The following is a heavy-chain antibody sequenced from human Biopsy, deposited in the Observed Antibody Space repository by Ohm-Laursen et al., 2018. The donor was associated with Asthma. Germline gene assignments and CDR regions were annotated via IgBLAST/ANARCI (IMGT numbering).Heavy chain of an antibody. CDR2: IHYSGST. CDR3: AGFCSGGNCPDH. J-gene: IGHJ4*02. V-gene: IGHV4-59*01. Sequence: GTLSLTCTVSGVSIRSYYWTWIRQPQGKGLEWIGNIHYSGSTYSNPSLKSRVTISVDTSKKQISLRLSSVIAADTAVYYCAGFCSGGNCPDHWGQGTLVTVSS. D-gene: IGHD2-15*01. CDR1: GVSIRSYY.